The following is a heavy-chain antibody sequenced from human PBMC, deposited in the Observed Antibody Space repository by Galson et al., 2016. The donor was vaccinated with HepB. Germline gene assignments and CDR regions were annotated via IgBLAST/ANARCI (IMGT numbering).Heavy chain of an antibody. CDR1: GFTFSRYS. J-gene: IGHJ6*02. CDR3: ARDHPLLLGYCSGGSCDSAYSGMDV. D-gene: IGHD2-15*01. CDR2: ISGSSGAI. Sequence: SLRLSCAASGFTFSRYSMNWVRQAPGKGLECVSYISGSSGAIYYADSVKGRFTISRDNAKKSLYLQMNSLRDEDTAVYYCARDHPLLLGYCSGGSCDSAYSGMDVWGQGTTVTVSS. V-gene: IGHV3-48*02.